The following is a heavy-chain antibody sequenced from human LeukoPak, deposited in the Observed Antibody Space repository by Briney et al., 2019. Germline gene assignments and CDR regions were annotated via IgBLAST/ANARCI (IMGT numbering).Heavy chain of an antibody. CDR1: GYTITSYG. J-gene: IGHJ4*02. CDR2: ISAYNGNI. V-gene: IGHV1-18*01. CDR3: ARQKAAAGHFDY. D-gene: IGHD6-13*01. Sequence: GASVKVSCKASGYTITSYGISWVRQAPGQGLEWMGWISAYNGNINYAQKLQGRVTMTTDTSTSTAYMELRSLRSDDTAVYYCARQKAAAGHFDYWGQGTLVTVSS.